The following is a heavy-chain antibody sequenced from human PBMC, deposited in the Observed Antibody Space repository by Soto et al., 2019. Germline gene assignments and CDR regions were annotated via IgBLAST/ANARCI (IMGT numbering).Heavy chain of an antibody. CDR1: GGSISSYY. D-gene: IGHD5-12*01. CDR2: IYYSGST. J-gene: IGHJ4*02. V-gene: IGHV4-59*08. Sequence: SETLSLTCTVSGGSISSYYWSWIRQPPGKGLEWIGYIYYSGSTNYNPSLKSRVTISVDTSKNQFSLKLSSVTAADTAVYYCARSALGYGGYYYFDYWGQGTLVTVSS. CDR3: ARSALGYGGYYYFDY.